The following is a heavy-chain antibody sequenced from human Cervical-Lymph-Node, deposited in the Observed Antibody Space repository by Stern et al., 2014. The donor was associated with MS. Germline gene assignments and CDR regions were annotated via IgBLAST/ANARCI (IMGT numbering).Heavy chain of an antibody. D-gene: IGHD3-16*01. CDR2: ISYIEST. CDR3: ARSDRLWGSFDY. CDR1: GASLSTVGYY. J-gene: IGHJ4*02. Sequence: QVKLQESGPGLVKPSQTLSLTCTVSGASLSTVGYYWSWIRQHPGEGLEWIAFISYIESTYYNPSLQDRVSLSPDTSKNQFSLNLTSVTAADTALYYCARSDRLWGSFDYWGQGTLVAVSS. V-gene: IGHV4-31*03.